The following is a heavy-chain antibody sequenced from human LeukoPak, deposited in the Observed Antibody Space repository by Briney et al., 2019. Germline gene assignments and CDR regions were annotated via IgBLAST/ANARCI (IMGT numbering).Heavy chain of an antibody. CDR3: AKGVVPAAVYAFDI. V-gene: IGHV3-23*01. Sequence: GGSLRLSCAASGFTFDSFAMSWVRQAPGKGLEWVSGISGSGGTTYYADSVKGRFTISRDNSKNTLYLQMNTLRAEDTAVYYCAKGVVPAAVYAFDIWGQGTMVTVSS. CDR2: ISGSGGTT. J-gene: IGHJ3*02. D-gene: IGHD2-2*01. CDR1: GFTFDSFA.